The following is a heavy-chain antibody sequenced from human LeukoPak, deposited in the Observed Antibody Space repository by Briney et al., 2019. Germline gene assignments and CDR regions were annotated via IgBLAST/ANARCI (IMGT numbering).Heavy chain of an antibody. CDR1: GYTLTELS. Sequence: ASVKVSCKVSGYTLTELSMHWVRQAPGKGLEWMGSFDPEDGETIYAQKFQGRVTMTEDTSTDTAYMELSSLRSEDTAVYYCATDLSGTYGFWWGQGTLVTASS. J-gene: IGHJ4*02. CDR3: ATDLSGTYGFW. V-gene: IGHV1-24*01. CDR2: FDPEDGET. D-gene: IGHD1-26*01.